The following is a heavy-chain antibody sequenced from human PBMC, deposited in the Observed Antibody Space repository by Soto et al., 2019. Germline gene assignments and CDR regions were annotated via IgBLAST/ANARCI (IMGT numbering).Heavy chain of an antibody. J-gene: IGHJ4*02. CDR2: ISYDGSNK. Sequence: LGWSLRLSCAASGFTFSSYGMHWVRQAPGKGLEWVAVISYDGSNKYYADSVKGRFTISRDNSKNTLYLQMNSVRAEDTAVYYCRKDHRSQRGCSIGWYGPYFDDWGQGVLVTVSS. CDR3: RKDHRSQRGCSIGWYGPYFDD. D-gene: IGHD6-19*01. CDR1: GFTFSSYG. V-gene: IGHV3-30*18.